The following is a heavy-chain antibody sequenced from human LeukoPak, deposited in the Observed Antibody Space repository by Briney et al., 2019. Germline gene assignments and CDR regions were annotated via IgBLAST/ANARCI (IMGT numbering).Heavy chain of an antibody. CDR1: GGSFSGYY. Sequence: SETLSLTCAVYGGSFSGYYWSWIRQPPGKGLEWIGEINHSGSTNYNPSLKSRVTISVDMSKNQFSLKLSSVTAADTAVYYCARVRWRSRSIDYWGQGTLVTVSS. V-gene: IGHV4-34*01. D-gene: IGHD1-26*01. CDR3: ARVRWRSRSIDY. J-gene: IGHJ4*02. CDR2: INHSGST.